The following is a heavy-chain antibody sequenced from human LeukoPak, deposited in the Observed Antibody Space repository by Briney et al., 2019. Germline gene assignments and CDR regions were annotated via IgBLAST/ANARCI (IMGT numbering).Heavy chain of an antibody. V-gene: IGHV4-59*01. CDR3: AGTYSSGCAVYYYYGMDV. CDR1: GGSISTYY. J-gene: IGHJ6*02. CDR2: IYYSGTT. Sequence: KPSETLSLTCNVSGGSISTYYWSWIRQPPGKGLEWIGYIYYSGTTNYNPSLKSRVTISVDTSKNQVSLKLTSVTAADTAVYYCAGTYSSGCAVYYYYGMDVWGQGTTVSVSS. D-gene: IGHD6-19*01.